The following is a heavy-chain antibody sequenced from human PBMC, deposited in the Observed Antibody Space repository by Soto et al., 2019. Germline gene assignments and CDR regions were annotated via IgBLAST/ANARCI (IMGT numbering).Heavy chain of an antibody. Sequence: QVQLVQSGAEVKKPGASVKVSCKASGYIFNNYAISWVRQAPGQGLEWMGWMNVYNGHTKQEQKVQGRVTMTTDTSTSTADTELGNLRPDETAVYCRARELSSGGFAHWGQGALVTVSS. CDR1: GYIFNNYA. V-gene: IGHV1-18*01. D-gene: IGHD6-19*01. CDR2: MNVYNGHT. J-gene: IGHJ4*02. CDR3: ARELSSGGFAH.